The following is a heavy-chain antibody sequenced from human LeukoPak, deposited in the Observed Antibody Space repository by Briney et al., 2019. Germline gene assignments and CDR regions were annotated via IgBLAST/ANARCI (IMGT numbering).Heavy chain of an antibody. V-gene: IGHV3-33*08. CDR2: IWYDASNK. CDR1: GFTFSSYA. J-gene: IGHJ3*02. CDR3: ARDRLTYYYDSSGGQAFDI. D-gene: IGHD3-22*01. Sequence: TGGSLRLSCAASGFTFSSYAMSWVRQAPGKGLEWAAVIWYDASNKYYADSVKGRFTISRDNSKNTLYLQMNSLRAEDTAVYYCARDRLTYYYDSSGGQAFDIWGQGTMVTVSS.